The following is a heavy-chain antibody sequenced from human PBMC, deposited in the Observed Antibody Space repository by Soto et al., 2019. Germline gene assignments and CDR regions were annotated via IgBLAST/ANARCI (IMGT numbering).Heavy chain of an antibody. D-gene: IGHD4-4*01. CDR3: ANRRRDYSNQFYSYYYMDV. CDR1: GFTFSSYW. J-gene: IGHJ6*03. CDR2: INQDGSEK. Sequence: EVQLVESGGGLVQPGGSLRLSCAASGFTFSSYWMSWVRQAPGKGLEWVANINQDGSEKYYVDSVKGRFTVSRDNDKNSLYLQMNSLRAEDTAVYYCANRRRDYSNQFYSYYYMDVWGKGTTVTVSS. V-gene: IGHV3-7*01.